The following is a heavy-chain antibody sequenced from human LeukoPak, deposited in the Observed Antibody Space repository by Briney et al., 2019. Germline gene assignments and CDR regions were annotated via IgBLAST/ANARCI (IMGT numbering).Heavy chain of an antibody. D-gene: IGHD3-10*01. J-gene: IGHJ4*02. CDR2: INHSGST. Sequence: PSETLSLTCAVYGGSFSGYYWSWIRQPPGKGLEWIGEINHSGSTNYNPSLKSRVTISVDTSNNQFSLKLSSVTAADTAVYYCARTLPSGSGDYWGQGTLVTVSS. CDR3: ARTLPSGSGDY. CDR1: GGSFSGYY. V-gene: IGHV4-34*01.